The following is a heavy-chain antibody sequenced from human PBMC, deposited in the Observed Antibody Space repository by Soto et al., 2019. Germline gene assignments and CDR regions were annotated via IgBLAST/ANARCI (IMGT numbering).Heavy chain of an antibody. CDR1: GGSVATGGTY. D-gene: IGHD3-22*01. CDR3: ASGTFTTISFDF. CDR2: IYYTGAA. Sequence: SETLSLTCSVSGGSVATGGTYWSWARLLPGKGLQWVGYIYYTGAAYYNPALQSRVTISLDTSENQFSLKLTSVTAADTAVYFCASGTFTTISFDFWGQGRQVTVSS. V-gene: IGHV4-31*03. J-gene: IGHJ4*02.